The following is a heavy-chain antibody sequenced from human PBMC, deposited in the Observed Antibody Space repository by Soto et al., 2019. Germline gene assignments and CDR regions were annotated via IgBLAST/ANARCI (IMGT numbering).Heavy chain of an antibody. V-gene: IGHV1-69*06. D-gene: IGHD5-18*01. CDR1: GGTFSSYA. Sequence: ASVKVSCKXSGGTFSSYAISWVRQAPGQGLEWMGGIIPIFGTANYAQKFQGRVTITADKSTSTAYMELSSLRSEDTAVYYCASYGYSYGFWSPFDYWGQGTLVTVSS. CDR2: IIPIFGTA. CDR3: ASYGYSYGFWSPFDY. J-gene: IGHJ4*02.